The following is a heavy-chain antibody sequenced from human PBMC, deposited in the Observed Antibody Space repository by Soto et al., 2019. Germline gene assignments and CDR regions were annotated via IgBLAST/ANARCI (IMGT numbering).Heavy chain of an antibody. CDR2: ISYDGSNK. V-gene: IGHV3-30-3*01. CDR3: ARARRNYDFWCGYQIHYYYYGMDV. D-gene: IGHD3-3*01. J-gene: IGHJ6*02. Sequence: GGSLRLSCAASGFTFSSYAMHWVRQAPGKRLEWVAVISYDGSNKYYADSVKGRFTISRDNSKNTLYLQMNSLRAEDTAVYYCARARRNYDFWCGYQIHYYYYGMDVWGQGTTVTVSS. CDR1: GFTFSSYA.